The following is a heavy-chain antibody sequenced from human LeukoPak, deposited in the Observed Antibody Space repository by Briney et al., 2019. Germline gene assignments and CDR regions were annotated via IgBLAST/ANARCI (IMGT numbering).Heavy chain of an antibody. CDR1: GGSFSGYY. Sequence: SETLSLTCAVYGGSFSGYYWSWIRQPPGKGLEWIGEINHSGSTNYNPSLKSRVTISVDTSKNQFSLKLSSVTAADTAVYYCARGVARKPPYYYGSGSYYKPSYYYYYYMDVWGKGTTVTVSS. CDR3: ARGVARKPPYYYGSGSYYKPSYYYYYYMDV. D-gene: IGHD3-10*01. J-gene: IGHJ6*03. CDR2: INHSGST. V-gene: IGHV4-34*01.